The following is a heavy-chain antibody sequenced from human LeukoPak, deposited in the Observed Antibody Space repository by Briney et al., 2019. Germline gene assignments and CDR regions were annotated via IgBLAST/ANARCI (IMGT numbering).Heavy chain of an antibody. CDR3: AKDRPSQAWA. CDR2: IYSGGST. J-gene: IGHJ6*03. D-gene: IGHD3-16*01. Sequence: SGGSLRLSCAASGFTVSGNYMTWVRQAPGKGLEGVSVIYSGGSTYYADSVKGRFTISRDNSKNTLYLQMSSLRADDTAVYYCAKDRPSQAWAGGKGTTVTVSS. CDR1: GFTVSGNY. V-gene: IGHV3-53*01.